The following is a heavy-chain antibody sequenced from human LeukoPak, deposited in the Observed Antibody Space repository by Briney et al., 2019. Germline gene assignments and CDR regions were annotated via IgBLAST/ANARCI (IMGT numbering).Heavy chain of an antibody. CDR1: GNYW. J-gene: IGHJ5*02. CDR2: IRSSSET. D-gene: IGHD5-12*01. V-gene: IGHV3-69-1*01. CDR3: ARDAGNSGYGCDL. Sequence: GGSLRLSCAASGNYWMHWVRQAPGKGLEWVSHIRSSSETFYADSVKGRFTISRDNARNSLYLQMNNLRGEDTAIYYCARDAGNSGYGCDLWGQGTLVTVSS.